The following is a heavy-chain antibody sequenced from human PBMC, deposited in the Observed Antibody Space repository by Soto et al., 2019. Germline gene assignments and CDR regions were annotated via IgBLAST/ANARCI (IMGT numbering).Heavy chain of an antibody. Sequence: RXSVKVSCKASVDTFSSYPISWVRQAPGQGLEWMGGIIPILDTANYAQKIQGRVTITADESTSTAYMELSSLRSEDTAVYYCARGGYRGYDFLLDVWGQGTTVTVSS. D-gene: IGHD5-12*01. CDR2: IIPILDTA. V-gene: IGHV1-69*13. CDR3: ARGGYRGYDFLLDV. J-gene: IGHJ6*02. CDR1: VDTFSSYP.